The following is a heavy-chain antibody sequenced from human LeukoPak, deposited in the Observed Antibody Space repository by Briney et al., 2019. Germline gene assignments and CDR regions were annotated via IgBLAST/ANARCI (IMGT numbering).Heavy chain of an antibody. D-gene: IGHD3-3*01. CDR1: GFIFNSYG. CDR3: ARDQGTLRFSGCFSEY. CDR2: IWYDGSNQ. J-gene: IGHJ4*02. V-gene: IGHV3-33*01. Sequence: GGSLRLSCATSGFIFNSYGMHWVRQAPGKGLEWVAFIWYDGSNQYYADSVKGRFTISRESSENTLYLHMNSLKVEDTAVYYCARDQGTLRFSGCFSEYWGQGTLVTVSS.